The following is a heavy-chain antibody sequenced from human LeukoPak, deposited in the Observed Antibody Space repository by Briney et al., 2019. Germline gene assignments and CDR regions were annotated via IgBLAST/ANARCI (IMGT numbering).Heavy chain of an antibody. V-gene: IGHV3-53*01. Sequence: GGSPRLSCAASGFTFSTCAMNWVRQAPGKGLEWVSFIYSDNTHYSDSVKGRVTISRDNSKNTLYLQMNSLRAEDTAVYYCARDTYIYGPSAYYFDYWGQGTLVTVSS. CDR3: ARDTYIYGPSAYYFDY. D-gene: IGHD5-18*01. CDR1: GFTFSTCA. CDR2: IYSDNT. J-gene: IGHJ4*02.